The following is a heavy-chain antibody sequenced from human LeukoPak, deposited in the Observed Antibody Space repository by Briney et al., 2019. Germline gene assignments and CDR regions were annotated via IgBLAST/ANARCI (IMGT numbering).Heavy chain of an antibody. CDR2: IYTSGST. V-gene: IGHV4-4*07. CDR1: GGSISSYY. CDR3: ARGRYSYGGAVGDYFDY. Sequence: NTSETLSLTCTVSGGSISSYYWSWIRQPAGKGLEWIGRIYTSGSTNYNPSLKSRVTISVDTSKNQFSLKLSSVTAADTAVYYCARGRYSYGGAVGDYFDYWGQGTLVTVSS. J-gene: IGHJ4*02. D-gene: IGHD5-18*01.